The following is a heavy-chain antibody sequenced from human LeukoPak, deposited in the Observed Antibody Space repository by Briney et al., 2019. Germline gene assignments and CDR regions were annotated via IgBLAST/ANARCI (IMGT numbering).Heavy chain of an antibody. V-gene: IGHV4-39*01. Sequence: SETLSLTCTVSGGSISSSSYYWGWIRQPPGKGLEWIGSIYYSGSTYYNSSLKSRVTISVDTSKNQFSLKLSSVTAADTAVYYCARHPGQPHYYYYYMDVWGKGTTVTVSS. D-gene: IGHD6-13*01. CDR3: ARHPGQPHYYYYYMDV. CDR1: GGSISSSSYY. J-gene: IGHJ6*03. CDR2: IYYSGST.